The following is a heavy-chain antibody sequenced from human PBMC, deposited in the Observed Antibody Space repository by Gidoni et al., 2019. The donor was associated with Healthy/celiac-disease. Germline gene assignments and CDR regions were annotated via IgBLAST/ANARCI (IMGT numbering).Heavy chain of an antibody. D-gene: IGHD6-19*01. J-gene: IGHJ6*02. Sequence: EVQLLESGGGLVQPGGSLVLSCAASGFPFSSYAMSWVRQAPGKGLEWVSAISGSGGSTYYADAVKGRFTISRDNSKNTLYLQMNSLRAEDTAVYYCAKDHGGSGWYKYYYYYGMDVWGQGTTVTVSS. CDR1: GFPFSSYA. V-gene: IGHV3-23*01. CDR2: ISGSGGST. CDR3: AKDHGGSGWYKYYYYYGMDV.